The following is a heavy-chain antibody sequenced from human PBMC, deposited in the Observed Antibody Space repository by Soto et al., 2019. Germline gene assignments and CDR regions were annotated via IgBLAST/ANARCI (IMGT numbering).Heavy chain of an antibody. J-gene: IGHJ3*02. CDR3: ARVITMVRGVKALYDAFDI. Sequence: PGGSLRLSCAASGFTVSSNYMSWVRQAPGKGLEWVSVIYSGGSTYYADSVKGRFTISRDNSKNTLYLQMNSLRAEDTAVYYCARVITMVRGVKALYDAFDIWGQGTMVTVSS. D-gene: IGHD3-10*01. CDR1: GFTVSSNY. V-gene: IGHV3-66*01. CDR2: IYSGGST.